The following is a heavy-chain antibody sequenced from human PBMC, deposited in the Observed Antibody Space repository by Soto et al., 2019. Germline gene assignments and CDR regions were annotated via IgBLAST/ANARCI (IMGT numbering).Heavy chain of an antibody. D-gene: IGHD6-13*01. CDR1: GGSVSSSSYS. J-gene: IGHJ4*02. V-gene: IGHV4-39*07. Sequence: PSETLSLTCTDSGGSVSSSSYSWCWIRQSPRKGLEWIGSIYSSGSTYYNPSLKSRVTISVDTSKNQFSLKLSSVTAADTAVYYCARLPIAAAGGFDYWGQGTLVTVSS. CDR3: ARLPIAAAGGFDY. CDR2: IYSSGST.